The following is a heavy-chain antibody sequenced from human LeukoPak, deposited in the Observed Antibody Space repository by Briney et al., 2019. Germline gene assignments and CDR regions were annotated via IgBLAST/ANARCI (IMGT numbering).Heavy chain of an antibody. CDR1: GGSFSGYY. V-gene: IGHV4-34*01. D-gene: IGHD5-24*01. Sequence: PSETLSLTCAVYGGSFSGYYWSWIRQPPGKGLEWIGEINHSGSTNYNPSLKSRVTISVDTSKNQFSLKLSSVTAADTAVYYCARHSGGWPQDYYYGMDVWGQGTTVTVSS. CDR3: ARHSGGWPQDYYYGMDV. CDR2: INHSGST. J-gene: IGHJ6*02.